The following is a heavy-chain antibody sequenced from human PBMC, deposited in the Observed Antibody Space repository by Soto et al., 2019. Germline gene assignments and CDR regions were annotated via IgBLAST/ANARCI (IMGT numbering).Heavy chain of an antibody. CDR2: ISAYNGST. J-gene: IGHJ5*02. V-gene: IGHV1-18*01. CDR3: ARSALGGAATDHNWFDP. CDR1: GYTFTSYG. D-gene: IGHD4-17*01. Sequence: ASVKVSCKASGYTFTSYGISWVRQAPGQGLEWMGWISAYNGSTNYAQKLQGRVTMTTDTSTSTAYMELRSLRSDDTAVYYCARSALGGAATDHNWFDPWGQGTLVTVSS.